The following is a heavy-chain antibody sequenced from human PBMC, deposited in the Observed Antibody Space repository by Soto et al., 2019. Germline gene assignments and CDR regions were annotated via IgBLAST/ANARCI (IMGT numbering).Heavy chain of an antibody. Sequence: EVQLLESGGGLVQPGGSLRLSCTASGFTFSTYGMSWVRQAPGKGLEWVSSLSGDGTTTYYIDSVKGRFTISRDNPRNTLSLQMNSLRTEDTAVYYCAKDLSFDTSPYDYWGQGILVTVSS. CDR1: GFTFSTYG. V-gene: IGHV3-23*01. J-gene: IGHJ4*02. CDR3: AKDLSFDTSPYDY. CDR2: LSGDGTTT. D-gene: IGHD3-22*01.